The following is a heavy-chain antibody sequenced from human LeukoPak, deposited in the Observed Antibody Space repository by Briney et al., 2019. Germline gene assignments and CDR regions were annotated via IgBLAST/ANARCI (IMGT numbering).Heavy chain of an antibody. CDR1: GGSVSSGGYS. V-gene: IGHV4-30-2*01. J-gene: IGHJ6*02. CDR3: AVSGYDPYYYYYGLDV. D-gene: IGHD5-12*01. CDR2: IYQSGST. Sequence: KTSETLSLTCAVSGGSVSSGGYSWSWIRQPPGKGLEWIGYIYQSGSTYYNPSLKSRVTISVDRSKNQFSLKLSSVTAADTAVYYCAVSGYDPYYYYYGLDVWGQGTTVTVSS.